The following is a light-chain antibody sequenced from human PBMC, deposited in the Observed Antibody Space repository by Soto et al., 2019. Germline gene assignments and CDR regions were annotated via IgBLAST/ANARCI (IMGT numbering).Light chain of an antibody. CDR3: QQSYSLPPT. CDR2: ATS. CDR1: QFISTY. Sequence: DIQMTQSPSSLSASVGDRVTIPCRSSQFISTYLSWYQQKPGKAPKLLIYATSSLQSGVPSRFSGSGSGTDFTLTISSLQPEDFATYYCQQSYSLPPTFGQGTRLEIK. J-gene: IGKJ5*01. V-gene: IGKV1-39*01.